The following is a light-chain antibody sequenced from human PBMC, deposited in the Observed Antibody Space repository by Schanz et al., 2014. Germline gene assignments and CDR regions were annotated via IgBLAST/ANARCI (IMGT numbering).Light chain of an antibody. CDR3: AAWDDSLNGHVV. CDR1: SSDVGGYKY. CDR2: EVS. J-gene: IGLJ2*01. V-gene: IGLV2-8*01. Sequence: QSALTQPPSASGSPGQSVTISCTGTSSDVGGYKYVSWYQQHPGKAPKLMIYEVSRRPSGVPDRFSGSKSGTSASLAISGLQSEDEAHYYCAAWDDSLNGHVVFGGGTKLTVL.